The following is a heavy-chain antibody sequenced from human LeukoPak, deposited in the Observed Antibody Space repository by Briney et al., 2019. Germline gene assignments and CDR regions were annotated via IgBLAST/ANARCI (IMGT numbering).Heavy chain of an antibody. J-gene: IGHJ4*02. CDR2: ISWNSGSI. V-gene: IGHV3-9*01. Sequence: PGGSLRLSCAASGFTFDDYAMHWVRQAPGKGLEWVSGISWNSGSIGYADSVKGRFTISRDNAKNSLYLQMNSLRAEDTAVYYCAKDITPYSSGWYLGFDYWGQGTLVTVSS. CDR3: AKDITPYSSGWYLGFDY. CDR1: GFTFDDYA. D-gene: IGHD6-19*01.